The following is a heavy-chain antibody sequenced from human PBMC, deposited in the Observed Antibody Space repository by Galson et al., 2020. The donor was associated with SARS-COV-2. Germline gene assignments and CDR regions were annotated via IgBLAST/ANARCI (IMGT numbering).Heavy chain of an antibody. V-gene: IGHV1-18*01. D-gene: IGHD3-9*01. CDR3: ERLKYDILTGYYDYYYGMDV. Sequence: ASAKVFCYASAYTSTSYGISWVRQAPGQGLEWMGWISAYNGNTNYAQKLQGRVTMTTDTSTSTAYMELRSRRSDDTAVYYWERLKYDILTGYYDYYYGMDVWGQGTTVTLFS. J-gene: IGHJ6*02. CDR2: ISAYNGNT. CDR1: AYTSTSYG.